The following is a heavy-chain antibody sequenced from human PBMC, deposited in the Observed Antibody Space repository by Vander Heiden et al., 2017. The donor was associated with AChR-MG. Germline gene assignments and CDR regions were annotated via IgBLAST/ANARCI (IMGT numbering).Heavy chain of an antibody. D-gene: IGHD6-19*01. CDR3: AKGAYNSQWLGFDP. CDR2: ISGSGGST. Sequence: EVQLLELGGGLVQPGGSLRLSCAASRFTFKRDAMSWVRQAAGKGLEWVSAISGSGGSTYCADSVKGRFTISRDNSKNTLYLQMNSLGAEDTAVYYCAKGAYNSQWLGFDPWGQGTLVTVSS. J-gene: IGHJ5*02. V-gene: IGHV3-23*01. CDR1: RFTFKRDA.